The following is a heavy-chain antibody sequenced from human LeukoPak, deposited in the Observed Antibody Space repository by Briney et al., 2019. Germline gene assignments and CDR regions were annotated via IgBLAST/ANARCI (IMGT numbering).Heavy chain of an antibody. CDR2: ISSSGSSI. D-gene: IGHD4-23*01. CDR1: GFTFSSYE. CDR3: ARDYGGNSGPDWFDP. V-gene: IGHV3-48*03. Sequence: GGSLRLPCAASGFTFSSYEMNWVRQAPGKGLEWVSYISSSGSSIYYADSVRGRFTISRDNAKNSLYLQMNSLRAEDTAVYYCARDYGGNSGPDWFDPWGQGTLVTVS. J-gene: IGHJ5*02.